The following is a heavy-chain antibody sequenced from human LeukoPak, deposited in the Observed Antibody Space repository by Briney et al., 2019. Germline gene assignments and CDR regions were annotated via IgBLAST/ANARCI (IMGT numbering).Heavy chain of an antibody. CDR2: IKQDGSEK. J-gene: IGHJ4*02. D-gene: IGHD2-2*01. CDR3: ARDLGIVVVPAAHGDY. CDR1: GFTFSSYW. V-gene: IGHV3-7*01. Sequence: GGSLRLSCAASGFTFSSYWMSWVRQAPGKGLEWVANIKQDGSEKYYVDSVKGRFTISRDNAKNSLYLQMNSLRAEDTAVYYCARDLGIVVVPAAHGDYWGQGTLVTVSS.